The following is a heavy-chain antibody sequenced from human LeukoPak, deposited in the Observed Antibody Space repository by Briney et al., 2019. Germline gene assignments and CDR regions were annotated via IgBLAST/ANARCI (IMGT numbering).Heavy chain of an antibody. V-gene: IGHV1-69*04. Sequence: SVKVSCKASGGTFSSYAISWVRQAPGQGLEWMGRIIPIFGIANYAQKFQGRVTITADKSTSTAYMELSSLRSEDTAVYYCARDSLSSGYYPTLDYWGQGTLVTVSS. CDR3: ARDSLSSGYYPTLDY. D-gene: IGHD3-22*01. CDR2: IIPIFGIA. J-gene: IGHJ4*02. CDR1: GGTFSSYA.